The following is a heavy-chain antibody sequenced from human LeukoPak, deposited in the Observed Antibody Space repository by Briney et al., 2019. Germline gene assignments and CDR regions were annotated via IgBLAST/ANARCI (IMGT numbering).Heavy chain of an antibody. CDR2: ISSSGSTT. CDR3: ARVAFRSSWLN. J-gene: IGHJ4*02. V-gene: IGHV3-48*03. CDR1: GFTVSTHE. D-gene: IGHD6-13*01. Sequence: RESRRLSCAVSGFTVSTHEMNCVRRLHRKGLEWVSYISSSGSTTYYAGSVKGRFTISRDNANNSLYLQMNNLRAEDKGAYYGARVAFRSSWLNWGQGTLVTVSS.